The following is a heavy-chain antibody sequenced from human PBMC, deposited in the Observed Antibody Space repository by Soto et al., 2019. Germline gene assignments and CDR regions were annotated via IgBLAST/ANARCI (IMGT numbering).Heavy chain of an antibody. D-gene: IGHD2-15*01. Sequence: GGSLRLSCAASGFTFSSYGMHWVRQAPGKGLEWVAVISYDGSNKYYADSVKGRFTISRDNSKNTLYLQMNSLRAEDTAVYYCAKERLILCVVVVAASPYGMDVWGQGTTVTGSS. V-gene: IGHV3-30*18. CDR3: AKERLILCVVVVAASPYGMDV. CDR1: GFTFSSYG. J-gene: IGHJ6*01. CDR2: ISYDGSNK.